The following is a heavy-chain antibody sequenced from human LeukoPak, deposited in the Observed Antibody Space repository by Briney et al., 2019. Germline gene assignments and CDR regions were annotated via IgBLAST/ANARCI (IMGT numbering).Heavy chain of an antibody. CDR1: GGSISSYY. CDR3: ARDGSYSSGWYGY. V-gene: IGHV4-59*12. Sequence: SETLSLTCTVSGGSISSYYWNWIRQPPGKGLEWIGYIYYSGSTNYNPSLKSRVTISVDTSKNQFSLKLSSVTAADTAVYYCARDGSYSSGWYGYWGQGTLVTVSS. J-gene: IGHJ4*02. D-gene: IGHD6-19*01. CDR2: IYYSGST.